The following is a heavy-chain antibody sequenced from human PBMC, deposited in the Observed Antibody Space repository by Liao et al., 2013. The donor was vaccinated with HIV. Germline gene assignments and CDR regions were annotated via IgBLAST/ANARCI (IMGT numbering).Heavy chain of an antibody. CDR3: ARGRGAAMIWFDP. D-gene: IGHD2-2*01. Sequence: QVQLQESGPGLVKPSQTLSLTCSVSGGSISSGSYSWSWIRQPAGKGLAWIGRTYTSGNTNYNPSLKSRVTMSVDTSKNQFSLRLRSVTAADTAVYYCARGRGAAMIWFDPWGQGTLVTVSS. V-gene: IGHV4-61*02. J-gene: IGHJ5*02. CDR2: TYTSGNT. CDR1: GGSISSGSYS.